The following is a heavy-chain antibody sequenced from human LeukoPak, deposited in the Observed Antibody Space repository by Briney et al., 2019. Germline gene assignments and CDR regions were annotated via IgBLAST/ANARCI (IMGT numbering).Heavy chain of an antibody. V-gene: IGHV4-34*01. CDR3: AFRLVHGAFDI. D-gene: IGHD6-19*01. Sequence: PSETLSLTCAVYGGSFSGYYWSWIRQPPGKGLEWIGEINHRGSTNYNPSLKSRVTISVDTSKNQFSLKLSSVTAADTAVYYCAFRLVHGAFDIWGQGTMVTVSS. J-gene: IGHJ3*02. CDR2: INHRGST. CDR1: GGSFSGYY.